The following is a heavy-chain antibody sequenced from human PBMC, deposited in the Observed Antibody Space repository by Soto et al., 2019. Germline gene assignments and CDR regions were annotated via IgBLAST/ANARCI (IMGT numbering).Heavy chain of an antibody. CDR3: ARDFFVTAMVGYYYYGMDV. Sequence: ASVKVSCKASGYTFSDYYMHWVRQAPGQGLEWMGWINPNSGSTYYADSVKGRFTISRDNSKNTLYLQMNSLRAEDTAVYYCARDFFVTAMVGYYYYGMDVWGKGTTVTVSS. D-gene: IGHD5-18*01. CDR1: GYTFSDYY. J-gene: IGHJ6*04. V-gene: IGHV1-2*02. CDR2: INPNSGST.